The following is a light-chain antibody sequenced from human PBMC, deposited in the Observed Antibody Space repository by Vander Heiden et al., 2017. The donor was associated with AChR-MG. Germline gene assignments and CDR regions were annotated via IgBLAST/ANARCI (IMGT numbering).Light chain of an antibody. V-gene: IGLV8-61*01. J-gene: IGLJ3*02. CDR1: SGSVSTQYY. CDR3: VFYMSSGIWV. CDR2: NTN. Sequence: QTVVTQEPSFSVSPGGTVTLTCCLSSGSVSTQYYPSCYQQNPGQDPRPLILNTNPRSAVVPDRFSGSIRGNKAARTITGAQADDESVYFCVFYMSSGIWVFGGGTKLTVL.